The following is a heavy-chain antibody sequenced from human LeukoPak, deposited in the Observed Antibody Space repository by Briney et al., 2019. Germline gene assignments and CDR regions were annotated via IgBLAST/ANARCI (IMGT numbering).Heavy chain of an antibody. CDR2: IYSGGST. D-gene: IGHD6-13*01. CDR1: GFTVSSNY. J-gene: IGHJ4*02. V-gene: IGHV3-66*01. CDR3: SAGYCSSWYYFDY. Sequence: GGSLRLSCAASGFTVSSNYMSWVRQAPGKALEWVSVIYSGGSTYYADSVKGRFTISRDNSKNTLYLQMNSLRAEDTAVYYCSAGYCSSWYYFDYWGQGTLVTVSS.